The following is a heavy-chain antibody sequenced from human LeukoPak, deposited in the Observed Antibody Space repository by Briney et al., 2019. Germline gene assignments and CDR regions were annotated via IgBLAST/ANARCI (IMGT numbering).Heavy chain of an antibody. CDR2: IWYGGSNK. V-gene: IGHV3-30*02. Sequence: GGSLRLSCAASGFTFSSYGMHWVRQAPGKGLEWVAVIWYGGSNKYYADSVKGRFTISRDNSKNTLYLQMNSLRAEDTAVYYCAKDGGYSSSSLSYWGQGTLVTVSS. CDR1: GFTFSSYG. D-gene: IGHD6-6*01. J-gene: IGHJ4*02. CDR3: AKDGGYSSSSLSY.